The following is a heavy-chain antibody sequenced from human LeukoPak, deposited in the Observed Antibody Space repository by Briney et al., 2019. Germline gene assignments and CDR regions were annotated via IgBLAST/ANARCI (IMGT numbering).Heavy chain of an antibody. D-gene: IGHD3-10*01. V-gene: IGHV1-69*04. CDR1: VGSFSIYA. J-gene: IGHJ4*02. CDR2: IVPILGIA. Sequence: SVKVSCKASVGSFSIYAISWVRQAPGQVLEWMGRIVPILGIAHNAQKFQGRVTITADKSTSTAYMELRSLRSEDTAVYYCTRYVPGDWGQGTLVTVSS. CDR3: TRYVPGD.